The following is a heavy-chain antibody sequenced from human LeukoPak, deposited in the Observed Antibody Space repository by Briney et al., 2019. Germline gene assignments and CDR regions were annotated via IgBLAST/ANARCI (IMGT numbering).Heavy chain of an antibody. D-gene: IGHD5-12*01. Sequence: SETQSLTCTVSGGSISSSSYYWGLIPQPPGKWLEWIGSIYYSGSTYYNPSLKSRVTISVDTSKNQFSLKLSSVTAADTAVYYCASIVATIHIDYWGQGTLVTVSS. V-gene: IGHV4-39*01. J-gene: IGHJ4*02. CDR3: ASIVATIHIDY. CDR1: GGSISSSSYY. CDR2: IYYSGST.